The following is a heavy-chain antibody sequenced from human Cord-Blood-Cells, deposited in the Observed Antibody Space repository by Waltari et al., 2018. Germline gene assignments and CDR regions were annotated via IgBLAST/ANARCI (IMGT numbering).Heavy chain of an antibody. CDR1: GYTVTDLS. Sequence: QVQLVQSGAEVKKPGASVKVSCKVSGYTVTDLSMRLVRQALVKGLEWMGGFDPEDGETIYAQKFQGRVTMPEDTSTDTAYMELSSLRSEDTAVYYCATDPAGNWIAFDIWGQGTMVTVSS. CDR2: FDPEDGET. D-gene: IGHD1-1*01. V-gene: IGHV1-24*01. J-gene: IGHJ3*02. CDR3: ATDPAGNWIAFDI.